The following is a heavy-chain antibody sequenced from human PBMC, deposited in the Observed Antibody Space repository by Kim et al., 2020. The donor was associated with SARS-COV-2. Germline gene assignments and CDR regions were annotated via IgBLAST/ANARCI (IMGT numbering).Heavy chain of an antibody. CDR1: GYTFTSYY. CDR3: ASGHGASYYYYYGMDV. D-gene: IGHD4-17*01. Sequence: ASVKVSCKASGYTFTSYYMHWVRQAPGQGLEWMGIINPSGGSTSYAQKFQGRVTMTRDTSTSTVYMELSSLRSEDTAVYYCASGHGASYYYYYGMDVWGQGTTVTVS. J-gene: IGHJ6*02. V-gene: IGHV1-46*01. CDR2: INPSGGST.